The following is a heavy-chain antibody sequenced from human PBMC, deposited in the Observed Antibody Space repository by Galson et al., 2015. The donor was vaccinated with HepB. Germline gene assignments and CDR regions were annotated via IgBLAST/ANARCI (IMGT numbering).Heavy chain of an antibody. CDR3: TRHSPGGLPNANFDY. V-gene: IGHV5-51*01. CDR2: VYPGDSET. D-gene: IGHD3-16*01. J-gene: IGHJ4*02. Sequence: QSGAEVKKPGESLHISCEGSGYSFSNYWIGWVRQLPGKGLEFMGTVYPGDSETRYSPAFQGQVTMSADKSINTAYLQWSSLKASDTAMYFCTRHSPGGLPNANFDYWGQGTLVAVSS. CDR1: GYSFSNYW.